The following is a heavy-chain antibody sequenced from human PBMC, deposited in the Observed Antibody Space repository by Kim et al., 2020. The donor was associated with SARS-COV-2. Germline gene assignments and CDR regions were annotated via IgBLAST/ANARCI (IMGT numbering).Heavy chain of an antibody. D-gene: IGHD3-3*01. J-gene: IGHJ6*02. Sequence: GGSLRLSCAASGFTFSSYEVNWVRQAPGKGLEWVSYISSSGSTIYYADSVKGRFTISRDNAKNSLYLQMNSLRAEDTAVYYCARRRLFYDFWSGSQNRGYYGMDVWGQGTTVTVSS. CDR1: GFTFSSYE. V-gene: IGHV3-48*03. CDR3: ARRRLFYDFWSGSQNRGYYGMDV. CDR2: ISSSGSTI.